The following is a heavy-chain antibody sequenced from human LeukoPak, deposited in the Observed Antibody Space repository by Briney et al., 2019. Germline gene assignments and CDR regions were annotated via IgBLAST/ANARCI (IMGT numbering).Heavy chain of an antibody. CDR2: IIPLFGTA. Sequence: XVKVSCKASGGTFSSYAINWVRQAPGPGLEWMGGIIPLFGTANYAQKFQGRVSITADESTTTVYMELNSLKSEDTAVYYCARGWDYDSGGRPTAYVYWGQGTLVTVSS. CDR3: ARGWDYDSGGRPTAYVY. V-gene: IGHV1-69*13. D-gene: IGHD3-22*01. CDR1: GGTFSSYA. J-gene: IGHJ4*02.